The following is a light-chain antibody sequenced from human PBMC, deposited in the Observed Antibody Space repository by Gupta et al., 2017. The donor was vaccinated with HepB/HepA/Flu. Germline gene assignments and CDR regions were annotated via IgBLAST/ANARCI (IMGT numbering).Light chain of an antibody. V-gene: IGLV1-44*01. CDR1: SSNIGSNT. J-gene: IGLJ2*01. CDR3: AAWDDSLNGYVV. Sequence: QSVLTQPPSASGTPGQRVTISCSGSSSNIGSNTVNWYQHLPGTATKLLIYGNNQRPSGVPDRFSGSKSGTSASLGISGLQSEEEADYYCAAWDDSLNGYVVFGGGTKLTVL. CDR2: GNN.